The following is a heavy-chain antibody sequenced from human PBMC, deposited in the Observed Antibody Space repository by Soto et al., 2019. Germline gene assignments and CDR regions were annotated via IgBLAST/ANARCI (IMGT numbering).Heavy chain of an antibody. CDR3: ARDHLDRYYYDSSGYYPPDY. D-gene: IGHD3-22*01. J-gene: IGHJ4*02. V-gene: IGHV1-46*01. CDR1: GYTFTSYY. Sequence: ASVKVSCKGSGYTFTSYYMHWVRQAPGQGLEWMGIINPTGGTTTYAPRFQGRVTMTRDTSTSTVYMELSSLTSEDTAVYYCARDHLDRYYYDSSGYYPPDYWGQGTLVTVSS. CDR2: INPTGGTT.